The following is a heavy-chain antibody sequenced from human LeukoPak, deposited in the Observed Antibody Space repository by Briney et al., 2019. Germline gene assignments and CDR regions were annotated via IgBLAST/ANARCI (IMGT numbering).Heavy chain of an antibody. CDR2: ISYDGSNK. Sequence: GGSLRLSCAASGFTFSSYGMHWVRQAPGKGLEWVAVISYDGSNKYYADSVKGRFTISRDNSKNTLYLQMNSLRAEDTAVYYCAKGLRFLEWFQPLPEEDIDYWGQGTLVTVSS. CDR1: GFTFSSYG. J-gene: IGHJ4*02. D-gene: IGHD3-3*01. CDR3: AKGLRFLEWFQPLPEEDIDY. V-gene: IGHV3-30*18.